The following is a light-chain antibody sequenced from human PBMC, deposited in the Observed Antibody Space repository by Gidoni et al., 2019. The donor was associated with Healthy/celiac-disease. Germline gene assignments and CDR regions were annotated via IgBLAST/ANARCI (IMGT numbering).Light chain of an antibody. CDR3: SSYTSSSTLLV. J-gene: IGLJ1*01. V-gene: IGLV2-14*01. CDR1: SSDVGGYNY. Sequence: QSALTQPASVSGSPGQPITISCTGTSSDVGGYNYVSWYQQHPGKAPKLMIYEVSNRPSGVSNRFSGSKSGNTASLTISGLQAEDEADYYCSSYTSSSTLLVFGTGTKVTVL. CDR2: EVS.